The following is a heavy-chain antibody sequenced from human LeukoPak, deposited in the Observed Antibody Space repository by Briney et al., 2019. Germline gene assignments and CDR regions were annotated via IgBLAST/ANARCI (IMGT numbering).Heavy chain of an antibody. D-gene: IGHD3-10*01. CDR3: TRAGGLVRGVHYYYYIDV. CDR1: GFTFSTYG. Sequence: GGSLRLSCAASGFTFSTYGMHWGRQAPGKGLGWVSFIRDDGSDQYYADSVKSRFTISRDNSKNTLSLQMNGLRPDDTAVYYCTRAGGLVRGVHYYYYIDVWGKGTTVTISS. CDR2: IRDDGSDQ. V-gene: IGHV3-30*02. J-gene: IGHJ6*03.